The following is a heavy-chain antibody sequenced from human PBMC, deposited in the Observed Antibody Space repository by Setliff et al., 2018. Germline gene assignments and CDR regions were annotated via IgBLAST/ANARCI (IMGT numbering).Heavy chain of an antibody. D-gene: IGHD5-18*01. CDR1: GFTFSTFA. J-gene: IGHJ5*02. CDR2: IWFDGSNE. V-gene: IGHV3-33*01. Sequence: PGGSLRLSCEATGFTFSTFAIHWVRQAPGKGLEWLALIWFDGSNEYYEDSVKGRFTISRDNSKNTLYLQMDSLRVEDTAVYYCVRGHTSMAPWGQGTLVTVSS. CDR3: VRGHTSMAP.